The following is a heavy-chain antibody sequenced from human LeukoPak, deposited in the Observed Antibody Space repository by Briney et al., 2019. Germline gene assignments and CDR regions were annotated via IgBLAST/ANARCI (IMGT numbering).Heavy chain of an antibody. J-gene: IGHJ4*02. D-gene: IGHD3-16*01. CDR2: ISGSGGST. CDR3: ARDISPFGLMAPDY. CDR1: GFTFSSYA. Sequence: QSGGSLRLSCAASGFTFSSYAMSWVRQAPGKGLEWVSAISGSGGSTYYADSVKGRFTISRDNSKNTLYLQMNSLRAEDMAVYYCARDISPFGLMAPDYWGQGTLVTVSS. V-gene: IGHV3-23*01.